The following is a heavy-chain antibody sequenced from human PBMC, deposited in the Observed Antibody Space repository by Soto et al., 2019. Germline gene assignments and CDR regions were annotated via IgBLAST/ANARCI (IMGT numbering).Heavy chain of an antibody. CDR2: TYYRSNWRH. J-gene: IGHJ4*02. CDR3: ARGVDGSGFDL. V-gene: IGHV6-1*01. CDR1: VDSVSSNTAA. D-gene: IGHD6-19*01. Sequence: PSQTLSLTCAMSVDSVSSNTAAWSWISSSPSRGLEWLGRTYYRSNWRHDYAVSVKSRITVNPDTSKNHFSLQLNSVTPDDTAVYYCARGVDGSGFDLWGQGTLVTVSS.